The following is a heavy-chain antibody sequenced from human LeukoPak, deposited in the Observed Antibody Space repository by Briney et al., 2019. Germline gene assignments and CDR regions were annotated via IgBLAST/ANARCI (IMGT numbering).Heavy chain of an antibody. CDR3: ARHVLVVLGPLGGGYGYYFDY. Sequence: PSETLSLTCTVSGGSISSYYWSWIRQPPGKGLEWIGYIYYSGSTNYNPSLKSRVTISVDTSKNQFSLKLSSVTAADTAVYYCARHVLVVLGPLGGGYGYYFDYWGQGTLVTVSS. J-gene: IGHJ4*02. CDR1: GGSISSYY. V-gene: IGHV4-59*08. CDR2: IYYSGST. D-gene: IGHD2-15*01.